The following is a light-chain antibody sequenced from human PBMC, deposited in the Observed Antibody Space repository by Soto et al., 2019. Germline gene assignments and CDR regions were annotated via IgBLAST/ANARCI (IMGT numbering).Light chain of an antibody. CDR2: DVS. Sequence: QAVLTQTASVSGSHGQSITISCTGTSSDVGGYNYVSWYQQHPGKAPKLMIYDVSNRPSGVSNRFSGSKSGNTASLTISGLQAEDEADYYCSSYTSSSTLVFGTGTKVTVL. CDR3: SSYTSSSTLV. V-gene: IGLV2-14*01. J-gene: IGLJ1*01. CDR1: SSDVGGYNY.